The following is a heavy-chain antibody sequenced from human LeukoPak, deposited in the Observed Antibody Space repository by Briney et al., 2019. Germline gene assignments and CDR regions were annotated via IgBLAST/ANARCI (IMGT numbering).Heavy chain of an antibody. D-gene: IGHD3-10*01. V-gene: IGHV1-69*06. CDR3: ARGAKFRSYGSGTYYTSLPFDP. CDR2: IIPIFGTA. CDR1: GGTFNNNA. J-gene: IGHJ5*02. Sequence: ASVKVSCKASGGTFNNNAITWVRQAPGQGFEWMGGIIPIFGTANHAQKFQGRVTITADKSTSTAYMELSSLRSEDMAVYYCARGAKFRSYGSGTYYTSLPFDPWGQGTLVTVSS.